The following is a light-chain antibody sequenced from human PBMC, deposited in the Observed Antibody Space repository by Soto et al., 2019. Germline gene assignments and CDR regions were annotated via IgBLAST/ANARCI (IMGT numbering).Light chain of an antibody. J-gene: IGLJ2*01. Sequence: QSALTQPPSASGSPGQSVTISCTGTSSDVGSSYNYVSWYQQHSGKTPKLMLYEVSKRPSGVPDRFSGSKSGNTASLTVSGLQAEDDADYYCGSYAGNDIVLFGGGTKLTVL. V-gene: IGLV2-8*01. CDR3: GSYAGNDIVL. CDR1: SSDVGSSYNY. CDR2: EVS.